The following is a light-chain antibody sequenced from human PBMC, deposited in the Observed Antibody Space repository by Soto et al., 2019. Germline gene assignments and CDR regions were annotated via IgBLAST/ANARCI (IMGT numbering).Light chain of an antibody. CDR3: NSYTSSSTVL. Sequence: QSALTQPASVSGSPGQSITISCSGISTDVGGYNYVSWYQQYPGKAPKLMIFDVSYRPSGVANRFSGSKSGNTASLTISGLQAEDEADYYCNSYTSSSTVLFGGGTKLTVL. V-gene: IGLV2-14*01. CDR2: DVS. J-gene: IGLJ2*01. CDR1: STDVGGYNY.